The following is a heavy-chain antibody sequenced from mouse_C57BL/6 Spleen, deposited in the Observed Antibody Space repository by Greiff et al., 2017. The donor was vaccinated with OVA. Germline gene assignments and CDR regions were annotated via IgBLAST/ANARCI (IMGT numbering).Heavy chain of an antibody. Sequence: VQLQQPGAELVKPGASVKLSCKASGYTFTSYWMHWVKQRPGQGLEWIGRIDPNSGGTKYNEKFKSKATLTVDKPSSTAYMQLSSLTSEDSAVYYCARDYGSSYSWFAYWGQGTLVTVSA. J-gene: IGHJ3*01. CDR1: GYTFTSYW. D-gene: IGHD1-1*01. V-gene: IGHV1-72*01. CDR3: ARDYGSSYSWFAY. CDR2: IDPNSGGT.